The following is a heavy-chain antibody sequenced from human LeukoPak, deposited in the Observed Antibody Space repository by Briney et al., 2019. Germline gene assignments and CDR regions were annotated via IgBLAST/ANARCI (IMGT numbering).Heavy chain of an antibody. J-gene: IGHJ2*01. V-gene: IGHV1-69*04. Sequence: ASVKVSCKASGGTFSSYAISWVRQAPGQGLEWMGRIIPILGIANYAQKFQGRVTITADKSTSTAYMELSSLRSEDTAVYYCAREGGYSSSWYDDWYFDLWGRGTLVTGSS. CDR2: IIPILGIA. D-gene: IGHD6-13*01. CDR1: GGTFSSYA. CDR3: AREGGYSSSWYDDWYFDL.